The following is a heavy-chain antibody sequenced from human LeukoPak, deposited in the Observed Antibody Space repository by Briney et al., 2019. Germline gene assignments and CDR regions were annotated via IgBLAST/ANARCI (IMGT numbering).Heavy chain of an antibody. CDR3: TRDQMNY. CDR1: EFTVSRNY. Sequence: GGSLTLSCTASEFTVSRNYMLWVRQAPGKGLEWVSLIFSNGDTHYADSVKGRFTISRDNSKNTVSLQMNSLRVEGTAMYYCTRDQMNYWGQGTLVTVSS. V-gene: IGHV3-53*01. J-gene: IGHJ4*02. D-gene: IGHD5-24*01. CDR2: IFSNGDT.